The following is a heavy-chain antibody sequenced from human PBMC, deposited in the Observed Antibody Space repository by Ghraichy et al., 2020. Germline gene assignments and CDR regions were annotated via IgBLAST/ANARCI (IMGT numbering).Heavy chain of an antibody. V-gene: IGHV3-74*01. CDR1: GFTFSSYW. CDR2: INSDGSST. CDR3: ASGGYSGYDTFYYYYGMDV. J-gene: IGHJ6*02. D-gene: IGHD5-12*01. Sequence: LSLTCAASGFTFSSYWMHWVRQAPGKGLVWVSRINSDGSSTSYADSVKGRFTISRDNAKNTLYLQMNSLRAEDTAVYYCASGGYSGYDTFYYYYGMDVWGQGTTVTVSS.